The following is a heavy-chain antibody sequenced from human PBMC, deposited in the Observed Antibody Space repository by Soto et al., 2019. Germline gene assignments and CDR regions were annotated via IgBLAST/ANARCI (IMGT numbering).Heavy chain of an antibody. V-gene: IGHV1-69*12. Sequence: QVQLVQSGAEVKKPGSSVKVSCKASGGTFSSYAISWVRQAPGQGLEWMGGIIPIFGTANYAQKFQGRVKITEDESTSTAYMELSSLRSEDTAVYYCASLVNGVVLVPAARDYGMDVWGQGTTVTVSS. CDR2: IIPIFGTA. J-gene: IGHJ6*02. CDR1: GGTFSSYA. D-gene: IGHD2-2*01. CDR3: ASLVNGVVLVPAARDYGMDV.